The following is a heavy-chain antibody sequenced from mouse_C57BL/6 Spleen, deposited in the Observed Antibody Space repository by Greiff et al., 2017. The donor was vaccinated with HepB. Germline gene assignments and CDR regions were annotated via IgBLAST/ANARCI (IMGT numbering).Heavy chain of an antibody. V-gene: IGHV14-4*01. D-gene: IGHD2-4*01. CDR3: TTTYDYDWYFDV. J-gene: IGHJ1*03. CDR2: IDPENGDT. Sequence: EVQRVESGAELVRPGASVKLSCTASGFNIKDDYMHWVKQRPEQGLEWIGWIDPENGDTEYASKFQGKATITADTSSNTAYLQLSSLTSEDTAVYYCTTTYDYDWYFDVWGTGTTVTVSS. CDR1: GFNIKDDY.